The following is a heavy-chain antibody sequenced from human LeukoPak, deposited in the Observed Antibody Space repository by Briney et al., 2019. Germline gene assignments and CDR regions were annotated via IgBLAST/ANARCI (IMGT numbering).Heavy chain of an antibody. Sequence: GRSLRLSCAASGFTFSSYSMNWVRQAPGKGLEWVSSISSSSSYIYYADSVKGRFTISRDNAKNSLYLQMNSLRAEDTAVYYCAREGDYDRTPDVWGQGTTVTVSS. V-gene: IGHV3-21*01. J-gene: IGHJ6*02. D-gene: IGHD3-22*01. CDR2: ISSSSSYI. CDR1: GFTFSSYS. CDR3: AREGDYDRTPDV.